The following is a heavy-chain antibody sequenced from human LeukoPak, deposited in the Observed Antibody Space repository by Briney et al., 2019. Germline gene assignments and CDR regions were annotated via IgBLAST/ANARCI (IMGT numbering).Heavy chain of an antibody. D-gene: IGHD6-19*01. J-gene: IGHJ6*04. CDR3: ARGGKQWLSPYYYYGMDV. Sequence: SETLSLTCAVYGGSFSGHYWSWIRQPPGKGLEWIGEINHSGSTNYNPSLKSRVTISVDTSKNQFSLKLSSVTAADTAVYYCARGGKQWLSPYYYYGMDVWGKGTTVTVSS. CDR2: INHSGST. CDR1: GGSFSGHY. V-gene: IGHV4-34*01.